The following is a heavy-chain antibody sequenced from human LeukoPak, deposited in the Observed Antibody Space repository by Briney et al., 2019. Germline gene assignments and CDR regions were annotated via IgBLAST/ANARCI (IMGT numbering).Heavy chain of an antibody. D-gene: IGHD3-9*01. CDR2: ISGSGGTT. J-gene: IGHJ4*02. Sequence: GGSLRLSCAASGFTFSTYGMTWVRQAPGKGLEWVSGISGSGGTTYYADSVKGRFTISRDNAKNSLYLQMNSLRAEDTAVYYCARASYYDILTGYSASPIDYWGQGTLVTVSS. V-gene: IGHV3-23*01. CDR1: GFTFSTYG. CDR3: ARASYYDILTGYSASPIDY.